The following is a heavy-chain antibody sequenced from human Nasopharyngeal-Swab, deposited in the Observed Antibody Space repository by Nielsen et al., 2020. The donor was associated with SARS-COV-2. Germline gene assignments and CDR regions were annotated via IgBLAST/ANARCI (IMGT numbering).Heavy chain of an antibody. CDR1: GFTFNMYS. D-gene: IGHD1-14*01. V-gene: IGHV3-21*01. CDR2: ISSSSNYI. Sequence: GESLKISCVTSGFTFNMYSRHWVRQALGKGLEWVASISSSSNYIYYGDSVKGRFTISRDNTQKSLYLEMNSLRVEGTAVYYCARLGTESYHYYSLDVWGQGTTVTVSS. J-gene: IGHJ6*02. CDR3: ARLGTESYHYYSLDV.